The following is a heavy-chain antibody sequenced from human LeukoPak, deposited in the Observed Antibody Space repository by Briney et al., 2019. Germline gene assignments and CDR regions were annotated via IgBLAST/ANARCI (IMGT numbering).Heavy chain of an antibody. J-gene: IGHJ6*04. CDR2: ISSSSSYI. CDR1: GFTFSSYS. V-gene: IGHV3-21*01. Sequence: GGSLRLSCAASGFTFSSYSMNWVRQAPGKGLEWASSISSSSSYIYYADSVKGRFTISRDNAKNSLYLQMNSLRAEDTAVYYCAREVTMVRGADYGMDVWGKGTTVTVSS. D-gene: IGHD3-10*01. CDR3: AREVTMVRGADYGMDV.